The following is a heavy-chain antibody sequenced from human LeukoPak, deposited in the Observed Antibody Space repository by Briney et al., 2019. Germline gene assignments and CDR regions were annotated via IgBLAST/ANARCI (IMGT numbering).Heavy chain of an antibody. CDR2: ISGTDSGT. J-gene: IGHJ4*02. V-gene: IGHV3-23*01. Sequence: GGSLRLSCEASGFTFITYAMSWVRQAPGKGLQWVSGISGTDSGTYYTDSVKGRFTISRDNSKNTVYLQIDSLRAEDMAVYYCARGVGGSYYEFDYWGQGTLVTVSS. CDR3: ARGVGGSYYEFDY. CDR1: GFTFITYA. D-gene: IGHD1-26*01.